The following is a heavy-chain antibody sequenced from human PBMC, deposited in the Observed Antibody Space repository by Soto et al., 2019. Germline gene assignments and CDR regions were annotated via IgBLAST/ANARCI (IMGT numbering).Heavy chain of an antibody. CDR3: ARDTSNSFDY. J-gene: IGHJ4*02. Sequence: HVQLVQSGAELKKPGASVKVSCNTSGYTFNTYFISWVRQAPGQGLEWMGWISPDNGHTNYAEKFQGRVTMTTDTITKTANMELRNLRFDDTAVDYGARDTSNSFDYWGQGTPVTVSS. CDR2: ISPDNGHT. V-gene: IGHV1-18*01. CDR1: GYTFNTYF. D-gene: IGHD2-2*01.